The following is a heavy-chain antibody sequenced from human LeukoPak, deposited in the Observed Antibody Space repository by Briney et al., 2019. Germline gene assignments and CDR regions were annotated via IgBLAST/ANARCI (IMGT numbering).Heavy chain of an antibody. CDR2: INPIHGGT. J-gene: IGHJ4*02. D-gene: IGHD5-12*01. CDR3: ARAASGYDYEDY. CDR1: GYTFTSYY. V-gene: IGHV1-2*06. Sequence: ASVKVSCKASGYTFTSYYMHWVRQAPGQGLEWMGRINPIHGGTNYAQRFQGRVTMTRDTSISTAYMELSRLTSDDTAVYYCARAASGYDYEDYWGQGTLVTVSS.